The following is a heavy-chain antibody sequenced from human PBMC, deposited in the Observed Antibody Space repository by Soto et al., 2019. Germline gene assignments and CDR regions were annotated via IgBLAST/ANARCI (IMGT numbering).Heavy chain of an antibody. CDR2: IVVGSGNT. V-gene: IGHV1-58*01. D-gene: IGHD3-22*01. CDR1: GFTFTSSA. J-gene: IGHJ4*02. Sequence: ASVKVSCKASGFTFTSSAVQWVRQARGQRLEWIGWIVVGSGNTNYAQKFQERVTITRDMSTSTAYMELSSLRSEDTAVYYCAADGYYYDSCGYLKVFYFDYWGQGTLVTVSS. CDR3: AADGYYYDSCGYLKVFYFDY.